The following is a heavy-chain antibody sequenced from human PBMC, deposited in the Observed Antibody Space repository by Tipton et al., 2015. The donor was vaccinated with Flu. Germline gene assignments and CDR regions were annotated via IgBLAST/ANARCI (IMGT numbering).Heavy chain of an antibody. V-gene: IGHV4-34*01. Sequence: LSCAVYGGSFSGYYWSWIRQSPGKGLEWIGEINHSGSTNYNPSLKSRVTISVDTSKNQFSLKLSSVTAADTAVYYCTRKEYDILSGYYNGVDYWGQGTLVTVAS. J-gene: IGHJ4*02. CDR1: GGSFSGYY. CDR2: INHSGST. CDR3: TRKEYDILSGYYNGVDY. D-gene: IGHD3-9*01.